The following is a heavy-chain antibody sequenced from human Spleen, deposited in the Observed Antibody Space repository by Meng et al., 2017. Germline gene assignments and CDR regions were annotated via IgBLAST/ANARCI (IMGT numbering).Heavy chain of an antibody. CDR2: ITSSGRTV. CDR1: GFTFSDYY. D-gene: IGHD3-10*01. J-gene: IGHJ4*02. CDR3: ARDARYYGSGDKFYFDY. V-gene: IGHV3-11*04. Sequence: GGSLRLSCAASGFTFSDYYMTWIRQAPGKGPEWVSSITSSGRTVNYADSVKGRFTISRDNAKNSLHLQMNTLRAEDTAIYYCARDARYYGSGDKFYFDYWGQGALVTVSS.